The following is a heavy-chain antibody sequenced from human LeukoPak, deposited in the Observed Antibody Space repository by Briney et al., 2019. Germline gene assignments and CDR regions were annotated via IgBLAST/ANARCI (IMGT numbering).Heavy chain of an antibody. CDR2: IHHGGTT. J-gene: IGHJ4*02. CDR3: ARDFLAAGR. Sequence: SETLSLTCTVSGVFISGGYYWGWIRQTPGKGLEWIGSIHHGGTTYYNPSLKSRVNTSVDTSKNLFSLKLSSLTAADTAVYYCARDFLAAGRWGQGTLVTVSS. D-gene: IGHD6-13*01. CDR1: GVFISGGYY. V-gene: IGHV4-38-2*02.